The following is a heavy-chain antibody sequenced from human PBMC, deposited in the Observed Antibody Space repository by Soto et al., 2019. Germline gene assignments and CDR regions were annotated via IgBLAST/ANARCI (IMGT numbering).Heavy chain of an antibody. Sequence: SGPTLVNPTETLTVTCTVSGFSLTNAKLGVSWIRQPPGKALEWLAHSYSNDEKSYSTSLQSRLTISKDTSKSQVVLTMSNMDPVDTATYYCARMTSTTSGNLFDYWGQGILVTVSS. CDR3: ARMTSTTSGNLFDY. V-gene: IGHV2-26*01. J-gene: IGHJ4*02. CDR1: GFSLTNAKLG. D-gene: IGHD3-10*01. CDR2: SYSNDEK.